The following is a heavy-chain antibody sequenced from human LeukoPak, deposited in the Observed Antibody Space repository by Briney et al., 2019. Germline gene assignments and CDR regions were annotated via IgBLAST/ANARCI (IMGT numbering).Heavy chain of an antibody. CDR1: GGSISSYY. V-gene: IGHV4-59*01. D-gene: IGHD2-21*02. Sequence: PSETLSLTCTVSGGSISSYYWSWIRQPPGKGLEWIGYIYYSGSTNYNPSLKSRVTISVDTSKNQFSLKLSSVTAADTAVYYCAGAYCGGDSSIDYWGQGTLVTVSS. J-gene: IGHJ4*02. CDR2: IYYSGST. CDR3: AGAYCGGDSSIDY.